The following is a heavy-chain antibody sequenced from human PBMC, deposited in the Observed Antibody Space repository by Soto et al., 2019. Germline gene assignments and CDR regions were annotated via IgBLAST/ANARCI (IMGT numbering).Heavy chain of an antibody. Sequence: SVKVSCKASGGTFSSYAISWVRQAPGQGLEWMGGIIPIFGTANYAQKFQGRVTITADASTSTAYMELSSLRSEDTAVYYCARDQGITVFGVVGEYNSFDPWGQGTLVTVSS. D-gene: IGHD3-3*01. CDR3: ARDQGITVFGVVGEYNSFDP. J-gene: IGHJ5*02. CDR2: IIPIFGTA. CDR1: GGTFSSYA. V-gene: IGHV1-69*13.